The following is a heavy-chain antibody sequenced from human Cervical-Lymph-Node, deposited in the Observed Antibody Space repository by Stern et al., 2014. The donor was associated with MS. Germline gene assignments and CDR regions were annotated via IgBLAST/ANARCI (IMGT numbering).Heavy chain of an antibody. V-gene: IGHV1-8*01. CDR3: AVSHDSSGFDAFDI. J-gene: IGHJ3*02. D-gene: IGHD3-22*01. CDR2: MNPNNGNT. CDR1: GYTFTSYD. Sequence: QVQLGQSGAEVKKPGASVKVSCKASGYTFTSYDINWVRQATGQGLEWMGWMNPNNGNTGYAQKFQGRVTMTRNTSISTAYMELSSLRSEDTAVYYCAVSHDSSGFDAFDIWGQGTMVTVSS.